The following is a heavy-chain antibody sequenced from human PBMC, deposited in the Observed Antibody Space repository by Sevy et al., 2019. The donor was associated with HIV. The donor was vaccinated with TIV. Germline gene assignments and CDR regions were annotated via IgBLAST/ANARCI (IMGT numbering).Heavy chain of an antibody. J-gene: IGHJ4*02. CDR3: ARAVGKDGAY. D-gene: IGHD2-8*01. V-gene: IGHV3-7*03. CDR2: INQDGSVI. Sequence: GGSLRLSCTASGFTFSDSWMHWVRQAPGKGLEWQANINQDGSVIYYADSVKGRFTISRDNSRNSVFLQMSSLRAGDTATYDCARAVGKDGAYWGQGTLVTVSS. CDR1: GFTFSDSW.